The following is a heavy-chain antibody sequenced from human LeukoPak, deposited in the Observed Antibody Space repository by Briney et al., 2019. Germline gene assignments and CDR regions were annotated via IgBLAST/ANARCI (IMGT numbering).Heavy chain of an antibody. D-gene: IGHD4-11*01. V-gene: IGHV4-59*12. CDR3: ARELRVTTAIYYFDY. J-gene: IGHJ4*02. CDR1: GGSISSYY. Sequence: PSETLSLTCTVSGGSISSYYWSWIRQPPGKGLEWIGYIYYSGSTNYNPSLKSRVTISVDTSKNQFSLKLSSVTAADTAVYYCARELRVTTAIYYFDYWGQGTLVTVSS. CDR2: IYYSGST.